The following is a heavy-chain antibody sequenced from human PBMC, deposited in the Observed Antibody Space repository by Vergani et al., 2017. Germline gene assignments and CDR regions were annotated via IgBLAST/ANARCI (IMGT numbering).Heavy chain of an antibody. CDR2: ISYDGSNK. V-gene: IGHV3-30-3*01. CDR3: AKAYYYETQNWFDP. D-gene: IGHD3-22*01. J-gene: IGHJ5*02. Sequence: QVQLVESGGGVVQPGRSLRLSCAASGFTFSSYAMHWVRQAPGKGLEWVAVISYDGSNKYYADSVKGRFTISRDNSKNTLYLQMNSLRAEDTAVYYCAKAYYYETQNWFDPWGQGTLVTVSS. CDR1: GFTFSSYA.